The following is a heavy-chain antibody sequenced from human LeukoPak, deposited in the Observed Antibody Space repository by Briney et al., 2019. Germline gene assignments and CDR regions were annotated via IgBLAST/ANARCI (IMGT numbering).Heavy chain of an antibody. CDR2: IYYSGNT. D-gene: IGHD4-23*01. CDR3: ARRGGKHNHFDY. J-gene: IGHJ4*02. Sequence: PSETLSLTCTVSGGSINYYYWSWLRQPPGKGLEGIGYIYYSGNTNYNPSLKSRVTISVDTSKNQFSLKLSPVTAAATAVYYCARRGGKHNHFDYWGQGTLVTVSS. CDR1: GGSINYYY. V-gene: IGHV4-59*08.